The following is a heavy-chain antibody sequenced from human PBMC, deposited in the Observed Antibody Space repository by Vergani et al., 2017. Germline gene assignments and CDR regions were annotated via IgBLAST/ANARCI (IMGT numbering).Heavy chain of an antibody. Sequence: VQLVESGGGLVKPGGSLRLSCAASGFTFSDYYMSWIRQAPGKGLEWVSYISSSSSYTNYADSVKGRFTISRDNAKNSLYLQMNSLSAEDTAGYYCARDVGSYPANWFDPWGQGTLVTVSS. J-gene: IGHJ5*02. V-gene: IGHV3-11*05. CDR2: ISSSSSYT. CDR1: GFTFSDYY. CDR3: ARDVGSYPANWFDP. D-gene: IGHD1-26*01.